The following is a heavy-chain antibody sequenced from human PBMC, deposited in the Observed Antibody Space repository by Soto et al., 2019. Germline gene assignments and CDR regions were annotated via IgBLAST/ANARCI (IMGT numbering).Heavy chain of an antibody. CDR3: ARGSISSSWWGDYYYGMDV. V-gene: IGHV3-13*01. CDR1: GFAFSSYD. Sequence: GGSLRLSCAASGFAFSSYDMHWVRQATGKGLEWVSAIGTAGDTYYPGSVKGRFTISRENAKNSLYLQMNSLRAGDTAVYYCARGSISSSWWGDYYYGMDVWGQGTTVTVSS. J-gene: IGHJ6*02. D-gene: IGHD6-13*01. CDR2: IGTAGDT.